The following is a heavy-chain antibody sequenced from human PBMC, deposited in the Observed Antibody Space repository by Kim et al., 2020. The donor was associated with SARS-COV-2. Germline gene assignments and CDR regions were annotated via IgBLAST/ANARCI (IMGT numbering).Heavy chain of an antibody. V-gene: IGHV4-39*01. CDR1: GGSISSSSYY. Sequence: SETLSLTCTVSGGSISSSSYYWGWIRQPPGKGLEWIGSIYYSGSTYYNPSLKSRVTISVDTSKNQFSLKLSSVTAADTAVYYCARHFPHVWSGSYEFFDYWGQGTLVTVSS. J-gene: IGHJ4*02. CDR2: IYYSGST. D-gene: IGHD3-10*01. CDR3: ARHFPHVWSGSYEFFDY.